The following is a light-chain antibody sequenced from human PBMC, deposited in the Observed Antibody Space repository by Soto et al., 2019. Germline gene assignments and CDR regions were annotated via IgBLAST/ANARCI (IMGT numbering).Light chain of an antibody. CDR1: QDVTTN. Sequence: EISMTQFPAILSASPGEGATLSCRASQDVTTNFAWYQLRRGQPPRLLIYDISTRATGVPARFSGSGSGTEFTLTINSLQSEDSAVYYCQQHNQWPITFGQGTRLEIK. CDR3: QQHNQWPIT. J-gene: IGKJ5*01. V-gene: IGKV3-15*01. CDR2: DIS.